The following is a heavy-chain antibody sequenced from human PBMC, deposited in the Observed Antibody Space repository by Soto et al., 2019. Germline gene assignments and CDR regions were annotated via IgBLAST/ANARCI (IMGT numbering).Heavy chain of an antibody. Sequence: GGSLRLSCAASGFTFSDHYMDWVRQAPGKGLEWVGRTRNKANSYTTEYAASVKGRFTISRDDSKNSLYLQMNSLKTEDTAVYYCAREGLHDAFDIWGQGTMVTVSS. CDR3: AREGLHDAFDI. CDR1: GFTFSDHY. CDR2: TRNKANSYTT. J-gene: IGHJ3*02. V-gene: IGHV3-72*01.